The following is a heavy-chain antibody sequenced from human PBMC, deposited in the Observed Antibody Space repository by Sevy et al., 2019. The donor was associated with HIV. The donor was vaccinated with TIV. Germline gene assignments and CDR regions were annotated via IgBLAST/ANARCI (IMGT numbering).Heavy chain of an antibody. V-gene: IGHV3-23*01. D-gene: IGHD3-3*01. CDR1: GFIFSSYV. CDR3: AGGFWSGFDY. CDR2: ISGHGGST. Sequence: GGSLRLSCAASGFIFSSYVMNWVRQAPGKGLEWVSAISGHGGSTYYADSVKGRFTISRDNSKNTLDLQMNRLRAEDTAVYYCAGGFWSGFDYWGQGTLVTVSS. J-gene: IGHJ4*02.